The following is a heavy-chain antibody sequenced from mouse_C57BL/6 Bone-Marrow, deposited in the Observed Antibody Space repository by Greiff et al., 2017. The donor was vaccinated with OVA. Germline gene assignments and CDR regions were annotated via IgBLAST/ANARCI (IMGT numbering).Heavy chain of an antibody. D-gene: IGHD1-1*01. V-gene: IGHV1-42*01. CDR2: INPSTGGT. J-gene: IGHJ2*01. CDR3: AITTVVVFDY. Sequence: VQLKESGPELVKPGASVKISCKASGYSFTGYYMNWVKQSPEKSLEWIGEINPSTGGTTYNQKFKAKATLTVDTSSSTAYMELHSLTSEDSAVYFCAITTVVVFDYWGQGTTLTVSS. CDR1: GYSFTGYY.